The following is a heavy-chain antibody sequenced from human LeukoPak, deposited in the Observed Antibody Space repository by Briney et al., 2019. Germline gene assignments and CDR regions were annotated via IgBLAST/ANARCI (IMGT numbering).Heavy chain of an antibody. CDR2: ISDSGGST. J-gene: IGHJ6*04. CDR1: GFSFSGYA. V-gene: IGHV3-23*01. Sequence: PPGGSLRLSCAASGFSFSGYAMSWVRQAPGKGLEWVSDISDSGGSTYYADSVKGRFTISRDNAKNSLYLQMNSLRAEDTAVYYCARDISVAAAGTPGMDVWGKGTTVTISS. D-gene: IGHD6-13*01. CDR3: ARDISVAAAGTPGMDV.